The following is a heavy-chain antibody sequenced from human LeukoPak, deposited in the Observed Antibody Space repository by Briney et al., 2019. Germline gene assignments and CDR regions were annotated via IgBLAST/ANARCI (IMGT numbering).Heavy chain of an antibody. Sequence: QAWGSLRLSCAASGFTFSSYAMSWVRQAPGKGLEWVSAISGSGGSTYYADSVKGRFTISRDDSKNTLYLQMNSLRAEDTAVYYCARDASTTVTTVYYYYGMDVWGQGTTVTVSS. CDR2: ISGSGGST. J-gene: IGHJ6*02. V-gene: IGHV3-23*01. D-gene: IGHD4-17*01. CDR3: ARDASTTVTTVYYYYGMDV. CDR1: GFTFSSYA.